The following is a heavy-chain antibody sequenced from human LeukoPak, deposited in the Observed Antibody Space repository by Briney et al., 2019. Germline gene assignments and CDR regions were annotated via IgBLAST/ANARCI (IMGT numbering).Heavy chain of an antibody. CDR1: GFTFSSYA. J-gene: IGHJ4*02. CDR2: ISDNGGST. CDR3: AKCSGGSCYNPFDY. Sequence: PGGSLRLSCAASGFTFSSYAMSWVRQAPGKGLEWVSAISDNGGSTYYADSLKGRFTISRDNSKNTQYLRMNSLRAEDTAVYYCAKCSGGSCYNPFDYWGQGTLVTVSS. D-gene: IGHD2-15*01. V-gene: IGHV3-23*01.